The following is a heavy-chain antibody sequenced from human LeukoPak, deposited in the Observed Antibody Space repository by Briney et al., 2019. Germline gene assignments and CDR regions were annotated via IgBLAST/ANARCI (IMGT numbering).Heavy chain of an antibody. CDR2: IYYSGST. CDR1: GGSISSGGYY. CDR3: ARDRLTMARGHHREVDAFDI. J-gene: IGHJ3*02. V-gene: IGHV4-31*03. D-gene: IGHD3-10*01. Sequence: SQTLSLTCTVSGGSISSGGYYWSWIRQHPGKGLEWIGYIYYSGSTYYNPSLKSRVTISVDTSKNQFSLKLSSVTAVDTAVYYCARDRLTMARGHHREVDAFDIWGQGTMVTVSS.